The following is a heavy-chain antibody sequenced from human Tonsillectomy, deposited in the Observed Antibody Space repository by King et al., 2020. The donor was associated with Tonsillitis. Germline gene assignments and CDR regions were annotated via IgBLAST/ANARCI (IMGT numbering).Heavy chain of an antibody. Sequence: VQLVESGGGLVQPGGSLRLSCAASGFTFSSYAMSWVRQAPGKGLEWVSAFSGSGGSTYYADSVKGRFTISRDNSKNTLYLQMNSLRAEDTAVYYCAKYTKVYYYDSSGYFDYWGQGTLVTVSS. CDR3: AKYTKVYYYDSSGYFDY. D-gene: IGHD3-22*01. J-gene: IGHJ4*02. CDR2: FSGSGGST. V-gene: IGHV3-23*04. CDR1: GFTFSSYA.